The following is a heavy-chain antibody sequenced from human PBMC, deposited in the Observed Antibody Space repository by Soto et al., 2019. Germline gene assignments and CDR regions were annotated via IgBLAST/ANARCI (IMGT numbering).Heavy chain of an antibody. J-gene: IGHJ3*01. Sequence: DVQLVESGGGLIQPGESLRLSCAAFGFTISGKKYVAWVRQAPGKGLEWVSALYDIDGSFYADSVKGRFTTSSDSSNTTVYLQMNDLRPDDTAVYYCATWHEREHAYDVWGLGTTVTVSS. D-gene: IGHD1-1*01. CDR1: GFTISGKKY. V-gene: IGHV3-53*01. CDR3: ATWHEREHAYDV. CDR2: LYDIDGS.